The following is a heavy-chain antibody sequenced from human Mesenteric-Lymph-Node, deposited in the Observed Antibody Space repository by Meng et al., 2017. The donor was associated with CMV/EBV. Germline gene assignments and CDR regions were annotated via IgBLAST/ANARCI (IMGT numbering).Heavy chain of an antibody. CDR2: IKQDGSEK. J-gene: IGHJ6*02. D-gene: IGHD1-26*01. CDR1: GFTLSYYD. CDR3: VRDLHIVGVTAGYGMGV. Sequence: GGSLRLSCAASGFTLSYYDMNWVRQAPGKGLEWVANIKQDGSEKYYVDSVKGRFTIFRDNAKDSLYLQMNSLRAEDTSLYYCVRDLHIVGVTAGYGMGVWGQGTTVTVSS. V-gene: IGHV3-7*01.